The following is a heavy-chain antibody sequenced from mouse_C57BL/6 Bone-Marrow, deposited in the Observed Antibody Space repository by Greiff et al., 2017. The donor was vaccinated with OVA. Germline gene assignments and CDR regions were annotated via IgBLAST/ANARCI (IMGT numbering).Heavy chain of an antibody. Sequence: EVKLMESEGGLVQPGSSMKLSCTASGFTFSDYYMAWVRQVPEKGLEWVANINYDGSSTYYLDSLKSRFIISRDNAKNILYLQMSSLKSEDTATYYCARDRGVVAFDYWGQGTTLTVSS. V-gene: IGHV5-16*01. CDR3: ARDRGVVAFDY. D-gene: IGHD1-1*01. J-gene: IGHJ2*01. CDR2: INYDGSST. CDR1: GFTFSDYY.